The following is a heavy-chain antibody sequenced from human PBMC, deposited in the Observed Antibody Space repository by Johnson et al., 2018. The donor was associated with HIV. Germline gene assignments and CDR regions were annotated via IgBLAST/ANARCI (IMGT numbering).Heavy chain of an antibody. J-gene: IGHJ3*02. Sequence: QVQLVESGGDLVKPGGSLRLSCAASGFIFSDYYMTWIRQAPGKGLEWVSYITSSGRSTYYADSVKGRFTISRDNSKNTLYLQMNSLRAEDTAVYYCATSYLEWLCDDGHAFDIWGQGTMVTVSS. CDR2: ITSSGRST. D-gene: IGHD3-3*01. CDR1: GFIFSDYY. CDR3: ATSYLEWLCDDGHAFDI. V-gene: IGHV3-11*01.